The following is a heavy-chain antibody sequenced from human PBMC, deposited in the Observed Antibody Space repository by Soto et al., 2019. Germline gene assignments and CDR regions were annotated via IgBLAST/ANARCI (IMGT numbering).Heavy chain of an antibody. D-gene: IGHD5-12*01. Sequence: QVQLVQSGAEVKKPGSAVKVSCKASGGTFSSYAISWVRQSPGQGLEWMGGIIPIFGTAKYAEKFQGRVTITADKTTSTAYTELSSLRSEHTAVYYCARGGEMATNPFYWGQGTLVTVSS. CDR3: ARGGEMATNPFY. J-gene: IGHJ4*02. V-gene: IGHV1-69*06. CDR1: GGTFSSYA. CDR2: IIPIFGTA.